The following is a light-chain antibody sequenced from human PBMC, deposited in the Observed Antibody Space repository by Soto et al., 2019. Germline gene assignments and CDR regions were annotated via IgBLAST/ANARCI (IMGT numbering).Light chain of an antibody. J-gene: IGKJ4*01. Sequence: EIVLTQSPATLSLSPGERATLSCRASQSVGSYLAWYQQKPGQAPRLLISDASNRATGVPARFSGSGSGTDFTLTISSLEPEDFAVYYCQHRSNWPLTFGGGTQVEI. CDR1: QSVGSY. V-gene: IGKV3-11*01. CDR3: QHRSNWPLT. CDR2: DAS.